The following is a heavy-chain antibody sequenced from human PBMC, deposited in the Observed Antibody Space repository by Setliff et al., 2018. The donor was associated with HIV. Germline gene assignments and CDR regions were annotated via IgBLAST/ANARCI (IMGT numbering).Heavy chain of an antibody. J-gene: IGHJ6*02. CDR1: GGSISSYY. CDR3: ARIFGDQGYYYGMDV. V-gene: IGHV4-59*04. D-gene: IGHD3-3*01. Sequence: PSETLSLTCTVSGGSISSYYWSWIRQPPGKGLEWIGYIFYSGSTYYNPSLKSRVTISVDTSKNQFSLRLSSVAAGDTAVYYCARIFGDQGYYYGMDVWGQGTTVTVSS. CDR2: IFYSGST.